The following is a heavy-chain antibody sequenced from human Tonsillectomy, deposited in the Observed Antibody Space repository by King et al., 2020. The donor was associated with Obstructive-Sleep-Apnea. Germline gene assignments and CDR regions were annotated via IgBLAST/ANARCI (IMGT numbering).Heavy chain of an antibody. CDR2: ISDSGRST. D-gene: IGHD2-2*01. Sequence: VQLVESGGGLVQAGGSLRLSCVASGFTFSNYAMSWVRQAPGKGLEWVTLISDSGRSTYYADSVKGRFTVSRDNSENTLYLQMNSLRAEDTAVYYCAKDDGIVGYCSSSSCFDALDVWGQGTMVTVSS. J-gene: IGHJ3*01. CDR3: AKDDGIVGYCSSSSCFDALDV. V-gene: IGHV3-23*04. CDR1: GFTFSNYA.